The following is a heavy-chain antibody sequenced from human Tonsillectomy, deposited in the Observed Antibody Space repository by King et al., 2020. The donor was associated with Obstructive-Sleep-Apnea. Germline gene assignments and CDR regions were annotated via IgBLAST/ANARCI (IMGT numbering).Heavy chain of an antibody. J-gene: IGHJ5*02. D-gene: IGHD6-19*01. Sequence: QLQESGPGLVNPSETLYLSCIVSGASISSNSYYWGWIRQPPGKGLEWIGNIYYSGSTYYNPSLKSRVTISLDTSKSQVSLRLSSVTAADTAVYYCARAVAVAGSFDPWGRGTLVSVSS. CDR1: GASISSNSYY. CDR3: ARAVAVAGSFDP. CDR2: IYYSGST. V-gene: IGHV4-39*07.